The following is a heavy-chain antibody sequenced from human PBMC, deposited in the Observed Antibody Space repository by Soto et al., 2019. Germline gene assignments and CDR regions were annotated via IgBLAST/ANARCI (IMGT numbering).Heavy chain of an antibody. D-gene: IGHD3-22*01. CDR3: ARTGGYDSSGYQEAFDI. CDR2: INPSGGST. V-gene: IGHV1-46*01. CDR1: GYTFTSYY. Sequence: ASVKVSCKASGYTFTSYYMHWVRQAPGQGLEWMGIINPSGGSTSYAQKFQGRVTMTRDTSTSTVYMELSSLRSEDTAVYYCARTGGYDSSGYQEAFDIWGQWTMVTVSS. J-gene: IGHJ3*02.